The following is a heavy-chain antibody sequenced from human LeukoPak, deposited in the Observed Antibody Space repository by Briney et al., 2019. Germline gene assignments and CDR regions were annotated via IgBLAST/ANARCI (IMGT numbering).Heavy chain of an antibody. CDR3: ARLSSWYRLAPGGDGNWFDP. V-gene: IGHV5-51*01. CDR2: IYPGDSDT. Sequence: GGSLKISCKGSGYSFTSYWIAWVRQMPGKGLEWMGIIYPGDSDTSYSPSFQGQVTISADKSISTAYLQWSSLKASDTAIYYCARLSSWYRLAPGGDGNWFDPWGQGTLVTVSS. J-gene: IGHJ5*02. D-gene: IGHD6-13*01. CDR1: GYSFTSYW.